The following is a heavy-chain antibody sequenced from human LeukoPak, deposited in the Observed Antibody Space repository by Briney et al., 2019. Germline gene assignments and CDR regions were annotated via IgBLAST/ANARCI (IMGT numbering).Heavy chain of an antibody. V-gene: IGHV4-39*07. D-gene: IGHD5-18*01. Sequence: SETLSPTCTVSGGSISSSNYYWGWIRQPPGKGLEWIGSIYYSGSTYYNPSLKSRVTISVDTSKNQFSLKLSSVTAADTAVYYCARYSYGFNDAFDIWGQGTMVTVSS. CDR2: IYYSGST. J-gene: IGHJ3*02. CDR1: GGSISSSNYY. CDR3: ARYSYGFNDAFDI.